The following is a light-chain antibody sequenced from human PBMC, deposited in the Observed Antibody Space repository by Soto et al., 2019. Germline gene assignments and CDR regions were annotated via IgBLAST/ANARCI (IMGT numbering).Light chain of an antibody. Sequence: DIQMTQSPSSLTESLVAIVTITCRSSRIGSNYLSWYQQKPGKAPKLLIYIASTLQSGVPSRFSGSGSGTDFTLTISSLQPEDSATYYCQKSYSSPRTCGQGTTGDIK. CDR2: IAS. CDR1: RIGSNY. CDR3: QKSYSSPRT. J-gene: IGKJ1*01. V-gene: IGKV1-39*01.